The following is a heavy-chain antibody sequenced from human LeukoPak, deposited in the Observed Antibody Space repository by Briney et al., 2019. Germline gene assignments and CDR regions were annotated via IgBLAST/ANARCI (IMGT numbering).Heavy chain of an antibody. CDR1: GGSFSGYY. Sequence: SETLSLTCAVYGGSFSGYYWSWIRQPPGKGLEWIGEINHSGSTNYNPSLKSRVTISVDTSKNQFSLKLSSVTAADTAVYYCAREPDVLLWFGEDRYFDYWGQGALVTVSS. D-gene: IGHD3-10*01. V-gene: IGHV4-34*01. CDR2: INHSGST. J-gene: IGHJ4*02. CDR3: AREPDVLLWFGEDRYFDY.